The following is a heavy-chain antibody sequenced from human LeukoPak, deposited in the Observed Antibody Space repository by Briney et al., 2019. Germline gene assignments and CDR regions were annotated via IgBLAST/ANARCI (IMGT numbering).Heavy chain of an antibody. V-gene: IGHV1-3*01. D-gene: IGHD2-15*01. CDR1: GYTFTSYA. CDR2: INAGNGNT. CDR3: ARVPQGLGYFDY. J-gene: IGHJ4*02. Sequence: ASVKVSCKASGYTFTSYAMHWVRQAPGQRLEWMGWINAGNGNTKYSQKFQGRVTITRDTSASTAYMELSSLRSEDTAVYYCARVPQGLGYFDYWGRGTLVTVSS.